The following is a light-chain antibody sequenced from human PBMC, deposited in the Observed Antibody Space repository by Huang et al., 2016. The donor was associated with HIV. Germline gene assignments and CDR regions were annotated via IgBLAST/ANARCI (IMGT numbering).Light chain of an antibody. CDR2: GAS. Sequence: EIVMTQSPATLSVSPGERATLSCRASPSISNKLAWYQQKPGQAPRLLIYGASSRATGIPAKFSGSGSGTEFTLTISSLQSEDFAVYYCQQYNNWPYTFGQGTKLEIK. CDR1: PSISNK. J-gene: IGKJ2*01. CDR3: QQYNNWPYT. V-gene: IGKV3-15*01.